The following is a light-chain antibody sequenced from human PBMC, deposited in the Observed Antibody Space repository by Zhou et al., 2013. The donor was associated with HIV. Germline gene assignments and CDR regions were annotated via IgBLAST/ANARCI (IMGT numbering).Light chain of an antibody. V-gene: IGKV1-39*01. CDR2: DAS. J-gene: IGKJ4*01. CDR3: QQSYSTPLS. Sequence: DIQMTQSPSSLSASVGDRVTITCRASQSISRYLNWYQQKPGKAPKLLIYDASSVQSGVPSRFTGSGSGTDFTLTISSLQPEDFATYFCQQSYSTPLSFGGGTKVEIK. CDR1: QSISRY.